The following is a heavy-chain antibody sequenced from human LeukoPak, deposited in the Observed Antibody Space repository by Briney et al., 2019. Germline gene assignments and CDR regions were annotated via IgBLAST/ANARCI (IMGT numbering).Heavy chain of an antibody. CDR3: ARDGGDDAFDI. Sequence: GGSLRLSCAASGFTLSSYAMHWVRQAPGKGLEWVAVISYDGSNKYYADSVKGRFTISRDNSKNTLYLQMNSLRAEDTAVYYCARDGGDDAFDIWGQGQWSPSLQ. J-gene: IGHJ3*02. D-gene: IGHD2-21*02. CDR2: ISYDGSNK. CDR1: GFTLSSYA. V-gene: IGHV3-30-3*01.